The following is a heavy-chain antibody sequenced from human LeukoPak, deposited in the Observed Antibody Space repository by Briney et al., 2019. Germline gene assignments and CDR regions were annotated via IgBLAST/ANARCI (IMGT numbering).Heavy chain of an antibody. D-gene: IGHD6-13*01. CDR2: ISTYEGKT. Sequence: GASENVSHKASGYTFTSYGNSWVRQPPAPGLEWMGWISTYEGKTNNAPTLQGRVTMKTDPSTSTAYRGLMSLTSDDPAVYDWARDLGIAAAPRWFDPWGQGTLVTVSS. J-gene: IGHJ5*02. CDR3: ARDLGIAAAPRWFDP. V-gene: IGHV1-18*01. CDR1: GYTFTSYG.